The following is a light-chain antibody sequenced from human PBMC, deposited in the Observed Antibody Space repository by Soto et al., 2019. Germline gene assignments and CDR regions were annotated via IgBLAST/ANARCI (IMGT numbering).Light chain of an antibody. V-gene: IGKV3-15*01. CDR3: QQFNSWPYT. J-gene: IGKJ2*01. CDR2: TTS. CDR1: QSVNSS. Sequence: EIVMTQSPATLSLSPGERATFSCRASQSVNSSLAWYQQKPGQPPRLLIYTTSSRATGVPARFSGSGSGTEFTLTISSLQSEDFAVYYCQQFNSWPYTFGQGTKLEIK.